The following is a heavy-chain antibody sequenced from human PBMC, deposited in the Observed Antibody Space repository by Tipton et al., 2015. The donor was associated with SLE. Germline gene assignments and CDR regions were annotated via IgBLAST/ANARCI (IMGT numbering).Heavy chain of an antibody. CDR1: GGSFSGYY. CDR3: ARGLGTYSYAS. J-gene: IGHJ4*02. D-gene: IGHD3-10*01. Sequence: GLVKPSETLSLTCAVYGGSFSGYYWSWIRQPPGKGLEWIGEINHSGSTNYNPSLKSRVTISVDTSKNQFSLKLSSVTAADTAVYSCARGLGTYSYASWGQGALVSVSS. V-gene: IGHV4-34*01. CDR2: INHSGST.